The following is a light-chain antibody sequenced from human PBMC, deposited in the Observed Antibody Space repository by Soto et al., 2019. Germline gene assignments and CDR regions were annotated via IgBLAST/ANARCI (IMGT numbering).Light chain of an antibody. J-gene: IGKJ1*01. Sequence: IVITLSPAPLSVTPEERATLSCGASQSVSSSLAWYQQKPRQAPRHLIHGASTRATSIPARFSGSGSGTEFTLTISSLQSEDFAVYYCQQYNNWPRTFGQGTKVDIK. CDR1: QSVSSS. CDR2: GAS. V-gene: IGKV3-15*01. CDR3: QQYNNWPRT.